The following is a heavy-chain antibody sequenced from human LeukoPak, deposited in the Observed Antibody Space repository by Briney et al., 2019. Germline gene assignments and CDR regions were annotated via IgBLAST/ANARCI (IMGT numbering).Heavy chain of an antibody. CDR2: ISGSGGST. CDR1: GFTFSSYA. Sequence: PGESLRLSCAASGFTFSSYAMSWVRQAPGKGLEWVSAISGSGGSTYYADSVKGRFTISRDNSKNTLYLQMNSLRAEDTAVYYCAKDRSATVTRFYFDYWGQGTLVTVSS. V-gene: IGHV3-23*01. D-gene: IGHD4-17*01. CDR3: AKDRSATVTRFYFDY. J-gene: IGHJ4*02.